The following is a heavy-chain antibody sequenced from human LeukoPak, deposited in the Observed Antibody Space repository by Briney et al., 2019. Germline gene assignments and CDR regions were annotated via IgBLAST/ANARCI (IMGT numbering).Heavy chain of an antibody. CDR3: ARIIHDILTGPPNWPVEYYYYYMDV. D-gene: IGHD3-9*01. Sequence: PGGSLRLSCAASGFTFSSYEMSWIRQAPGKGLEWVSYISSSGSTIYYADSVKGRFTISRDNAKNSLYLQMNSLRAEDTAVYYCARIIHDILTGPPNWPVEYYYYYMDVWGKGTTVTVSS. CDR2: ISSSGSTI. V-gene: IGHV3-48*03. CDR1: GFTFSSYE. J-gene: IGHJ6*03.